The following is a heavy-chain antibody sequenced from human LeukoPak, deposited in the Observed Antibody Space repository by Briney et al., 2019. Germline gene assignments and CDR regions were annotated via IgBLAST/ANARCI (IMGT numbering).Heavy chain of an antibody. J-gene: IGHJ4*02. V-gene: IGHV3-15*01. D-gene: IGHD6-13*01. Sequence: GGSLRLPCAASGFTFSNAWMSWVRQAPGKGLEWVGHIKSKTDGGTTDYAAPVKGRFTISRDDSENTLYLQMNSLKTEDTAVYYCARQQLVLDYWGQGTLVTVSS. CDR1: GFTFSNAW. CDR2: IKSKTDGGTT. CDR3: ARQQLVLDY.